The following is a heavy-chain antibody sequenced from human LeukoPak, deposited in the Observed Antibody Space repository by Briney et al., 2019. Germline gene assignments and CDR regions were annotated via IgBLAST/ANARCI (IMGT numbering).Heavy chain of an antibody. CDR3: ARHLSGVAGYTYGRGIDY. CDR2: IKKDGSEK. Sequence: GGSLRLSCAASGFTFSSYSMNWVRQAPGKGLEWVANIKKDGSEKYYVDSVKGRFTISRDNAKTSLYLQMISVRAEDTAVYYCARHLSGVAGYTYGRGIDYWGQGTLVTVSS. J-gene: IGHJ4*02. V-gene: IGHV3-7*01. D-gene: IGHD5-18*01. CDR1: GFTFSSYS.